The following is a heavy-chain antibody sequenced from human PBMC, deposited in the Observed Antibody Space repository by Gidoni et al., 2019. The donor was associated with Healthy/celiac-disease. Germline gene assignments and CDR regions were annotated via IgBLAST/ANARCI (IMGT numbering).Heavy chain of an antibody. D-gene: IGHD2-2*03. V-gene: IGHV3-21*01. CDR1: GFTFSSYI. J-gene: IGHJ6*02. CDR2: ISSSSSYI. CDR3: ARVSGGGYCSSTSCHYYYGMDV. Sequence: EVQLVESGGGLVKPGGSLRLSCAASGFTFSSYIMNWVRQAPGKGLEWVSSISSSSSYIYYADSVKGRCTISRDNAKNSLYLQMNSLRAEDTAVYYWARVSGGGYCSSTSCHYYYGMDVWGQGTTVTVSS.